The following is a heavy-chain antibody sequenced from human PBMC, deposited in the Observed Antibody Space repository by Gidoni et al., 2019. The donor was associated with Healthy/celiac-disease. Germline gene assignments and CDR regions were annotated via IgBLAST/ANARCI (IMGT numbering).Heavy chain of an antibody. J-gene: IGHJ4*02. Sequence: EVQLLESGGGLVQPGGSLRLCCAASGFTFSSYAMSWVRQAPGKGLEWFSAISGNGGSTYYADSVKGRFTMSRDNSKNTLYLQMNSLRAEDTAVYYCAKRAGGRGYFDYWGQGTLVTVSS. CDR1: GFTFSSYA. CDR3: AKRAGGRGYFDY. D-gene: IGHD2-15*01. V-gene: IGHV3-23*01. CDR2: ISGNGGST.